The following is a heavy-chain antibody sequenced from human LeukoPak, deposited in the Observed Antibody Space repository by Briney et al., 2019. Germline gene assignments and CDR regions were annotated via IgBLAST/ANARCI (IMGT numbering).Heavy chain of an antibody. J-gene: IGHJ5*01. D-gene: IGHD3-22*01. V-gene: IGHV1-2*02. Sequence: ASVKVSCKASGYTFTGYYIHWVRQAPGQGLEWMGWINPNRGGTKYAQKFQGRVTMTRDTSISTAYMELSRLTSDDTAVYFCARGYRDSSGPCLDSWGQGTLVTVSS. CDR3: ARGYRDSSGPCLDS. CDR1: GYTFTGYY. CDR2: INPNRGGT.